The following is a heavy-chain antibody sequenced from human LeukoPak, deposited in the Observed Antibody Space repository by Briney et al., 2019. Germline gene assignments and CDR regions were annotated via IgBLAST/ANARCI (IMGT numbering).Heavy chain of an antibody. CDR3: ARQSIVVVPAEIDY. V-gene: IGHV3-48*03. Sequence: PGGSLRLSCAASGFTFSSYEMNWVRQAPGKGLEWVSYISSSGSTLYYADSVKGRFTISRDNAKNSLYLQMNSLRAEDTAVYYCARQSIVVVPAEIDYWGQGTLVTVSS. CDR1: GFTFSSYE. J-gene: IGHJ4*02. CDR2: ISSSGSTL. D-gene: IGHD2-2*01.